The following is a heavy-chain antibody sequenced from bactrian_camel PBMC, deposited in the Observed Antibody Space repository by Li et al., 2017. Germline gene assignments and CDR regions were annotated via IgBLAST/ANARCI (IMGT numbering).Heavy chain of an antibody. J-gene: IGHJ4*01. CDR3: AALYTGISGCYSTSLVPASFEH. V-gene: IGHV3S53*01. D-gene: IGHD2*01. CDR2: LYSGGT. Sequence: QLVESGGGSVQAGGSLRLSCAASGNTARAACMGWFRQAPGKEREKVANLYSGGTSYTDSVKGRFTISKVNAEETLYLQMNNLKPEDTATYYCAALYTGISGCYSTSLVPASFEHWGQGTQVTVS. CDR1: GNTARAAC.